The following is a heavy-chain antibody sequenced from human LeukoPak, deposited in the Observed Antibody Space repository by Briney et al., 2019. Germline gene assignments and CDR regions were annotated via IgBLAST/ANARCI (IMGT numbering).Heavy chain of an antibody. CDR2: INHSGST. CDR1: GGSFSGYY. Sequence: SETLSLTCAVYGGSFSGYYWSWIRQPPGKGLEWIGEINHSGSTNYNPSLKSRVTISVDTSKNQFSLKLSSVTAADTAVYYCARGVTGTISYWGQGTLVTVSS. V-gene: IGHV4-34*01. CDR3: ARGVTGTISY. J-gene: IGHJ4*02. D-gene: IGHD1-7*01.